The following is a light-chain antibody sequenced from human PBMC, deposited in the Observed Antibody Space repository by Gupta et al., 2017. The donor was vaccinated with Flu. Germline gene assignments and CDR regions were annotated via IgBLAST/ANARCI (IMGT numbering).Light chain of an antibody. V-gene: IGLV1-40*01. J-gene: IGLJ2*01. Sequence: QSVLTQPPSVSGAPGQRVPISCTGDNSNIGAGFDVHWYQRFPGTAPKLLIYANTKRPSGVPERFSGSKSDTSASLAITGLQAEDEADYYCQSYDSSPLVVFGGGTKLTVL. CDR1: NSNIGAGFD. CDR2: ANT. CDR3: QSYDSSPLVV.